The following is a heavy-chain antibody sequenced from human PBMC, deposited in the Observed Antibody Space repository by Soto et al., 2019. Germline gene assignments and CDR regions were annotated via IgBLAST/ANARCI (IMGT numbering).Heavy chain of an antibody. CDR1: GGSVNTDYW. CDR2: GKPSGTN. Sequence: HTCADAGGSVNTDYWWSWVRQPQGKGRELIVEGKPSGTNNYNHTLTSPLTMSVDKACKQVSLELSSVAAADTAVYYCARRVSYRWLYWGQGTLVTVSS. V-gene: IGHV4-4*02. D-gene: IGHD3-16*02. J-gene: IGHJ4*02. CDR3: ARRVSYRWLY.